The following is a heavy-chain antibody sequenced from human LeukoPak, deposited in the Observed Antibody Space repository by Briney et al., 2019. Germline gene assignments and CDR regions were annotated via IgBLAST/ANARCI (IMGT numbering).Heavy chain of an antibody. CDR1: GGSISSYY. CDR2: INHSGST. V-gene: IGHV4-34*01. Sequence: SETLSLTCTVSGGSISSYYWSWIRQPPGKGLEWIGEINHSGSTNYNPSLKSRVTISVDTSKNQFSLKLSSVTAADTAVYYCARGVSRFVVVVPAARSRHFDYWGQGTLVTVSS. D-gene: IGHD2-2*01. J-gene: IGHJ4*02. CDR3: ARGVSRFVVVVPAARSRHFDY.